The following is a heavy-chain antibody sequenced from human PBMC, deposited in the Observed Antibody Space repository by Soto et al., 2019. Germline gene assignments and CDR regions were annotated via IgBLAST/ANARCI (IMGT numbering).Heavy chain of an antibody. CDR3: ARSDSYGPFDY. Sequence: EVQLVESGGGLVQPGGSLRLSCAASGFTFSDRYMDWLRQAPGKGLEWVGRIRIKGNSYSTEYAASVKGRFTISRDDSKRSLYLQMNSLKTEDTAVYYCARSDSYGPFDYWGQGTLVTVAS. CDR2: IRIKGNSYST. CDR1: GFTFSDRY. J-gene: IGHJ4*02. D-gene: IGHD5-18*01. V-gene: IGHV3-72*01.